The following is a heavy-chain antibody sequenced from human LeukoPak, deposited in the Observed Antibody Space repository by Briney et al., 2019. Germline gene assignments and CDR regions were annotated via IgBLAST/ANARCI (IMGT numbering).Heavy chain of an antibody. Sequence: SQALSLTCAISGNSVSSNSAAWNWIRRSLSRGLEWLGRTYYRSKWYNDYAVSVKSRITINPNTSKNQFSLQLNSVTPEDTAVYYCARYRADYGMDVWGQGTTVTVSS. CDR2: TYYRSKWYN. D-gene: IGHD3-16*02. J-gene: IGHJ6*02. CDR3: ARYRADYGMDV. CDR1: GNSVSSNSAA. V-gene: IGHV6-1*01.